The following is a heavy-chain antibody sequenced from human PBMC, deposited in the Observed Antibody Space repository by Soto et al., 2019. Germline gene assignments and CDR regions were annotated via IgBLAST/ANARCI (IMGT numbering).Heavy chain of an antibody. V-gene: IGHV4-31*03. D-gene: IGHD3-16*02. Sequence: QVQLQESGPGLVKPSQTLSLTCTLSGGSISSGDYYWSWIRHPPGKGLEWIGNIYYSGRTNYNPSLKSRLNISLDTSNNHFFLKLTSVTAADTAVYYCARMGLHLGVLSRNWFDPWGQGTLVTVSS. CDR1: GGSISSGDYY. J-gene: IGHJ5*02. CDR3: ARMGLHLGVLSRNWFDP. CDR2: IYYSGRT.